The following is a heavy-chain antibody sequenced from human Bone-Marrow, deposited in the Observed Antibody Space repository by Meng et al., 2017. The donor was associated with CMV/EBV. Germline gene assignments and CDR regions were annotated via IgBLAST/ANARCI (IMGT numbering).Heavy chain of an antibody. J-gene: IGHJ5*02. V-gene: IGHV4-30-4*08. CDR3: ARTHRFLEGWFDP. CDR1: GGTISSGDYY. CDR2: IYYSGST. Sequence: SETLSLTCTVSGGTISSGDYYWSWIRQPPGKGLEWISYIYYSGSTYYNPSLKSRVTISVDTSKNQFSLKLSSVTAAETVVYYYARTHRFLEGWFDPWGQGTLVTVHS. D-gene: IGHD3-3*01.